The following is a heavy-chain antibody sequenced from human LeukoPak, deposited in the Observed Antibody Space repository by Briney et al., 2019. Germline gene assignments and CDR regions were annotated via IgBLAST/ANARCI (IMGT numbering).Heavy chain of an antibody. CDR3: AKEPYSGTYYDY. CDR2: ISESGGST. CDR1: GFTFSSYA. D-gene: IGHD1-26*01. V-gene: IGHV3-23*01. J-gene: IGHJ4*02. Sequence: GSLRLSCAASGFTFSSYAMSWVRQAPGKGLEWVSAISESGGSTYYADSVKGRFTISRDSSKNTLYLQMHSLRVEDTALYYCAKEPYSGTYYDYWGQGTLVTVSS.